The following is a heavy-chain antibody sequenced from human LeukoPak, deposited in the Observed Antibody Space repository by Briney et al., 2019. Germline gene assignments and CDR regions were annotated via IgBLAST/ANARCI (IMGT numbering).Heavy chain of an antibody. CDR2: ISSSSSYI. CDR3: ARSYYYDSSGYYSPPFDY. D-gene: IGHD3-22*01. Sequence: PGGSLRLSCAASGFTFSSYSMNWVRQAPGKGLEWVSSISSSSSYIYYADSVKGRFTISRDNAKNSLYLQMNSLRAEDTAVYYCARSYYYDSSGYYSPPFDYWGQGTLVTVSS. V-gene: IGHV3-21*01. J-gene: IGHJ4*02. CDR1: GFTFSSYS.